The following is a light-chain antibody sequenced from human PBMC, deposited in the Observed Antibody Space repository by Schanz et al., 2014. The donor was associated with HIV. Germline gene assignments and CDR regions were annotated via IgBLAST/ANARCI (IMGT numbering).Light chain of an antibody. Sequence: EIVLTQSPGSLSLSPGERATLSCRASQSLGGSQLAWYQHNPGQEPRLLIFAASSRATGITDRYSGSESGTDFTQSISSGETEEYAMYYCQQYGCPPWTFGQGTLVAV. V-gene: IGKV3-20*01. CDR3: QQYGCPPWT. J-gene: IGKJ1*01. CDR2: AAS. CDR1: QSLGGSQ.